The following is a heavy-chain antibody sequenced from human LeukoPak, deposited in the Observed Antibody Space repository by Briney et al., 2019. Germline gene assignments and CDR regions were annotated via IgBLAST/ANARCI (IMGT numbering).Heavy chain of an antibody. CDR3: ASEGMATFY. J-gene: IGHJ4*02. Sequence: ASVKVSXKASGGTFSSYTISWVRQAPGQGLEWMGRIIPNSGGTNYAHKFQGRVTMTRDTSISTAYMELSRLRSDDTAVYYWASEGMATFYWGQGTLVTVSS. CDR2: IIPNSGGT. CDR1: GGTFSSYT. D-gene: IGHD5-24*01. V-gene: IGHV1-2*07.